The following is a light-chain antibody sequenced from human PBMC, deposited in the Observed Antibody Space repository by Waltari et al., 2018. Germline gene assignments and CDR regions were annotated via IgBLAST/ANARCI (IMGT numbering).Light chain of an antibody. CDR1: QSISNY. V-gene: IGKV1-39*01. CDR2: AAS. CDR3: QQSYSTLVP. Sequence: DIQMTQSPSSLSASVGDRVTITCRASQSISNYLNWYQQNPGKAPDLLIYAASSLQSGVPSRFSGSGSGTDFTLTISSLQPEDFATYYCQQSYSTLVPFGQGTKLEIK. J-gene: IGKJ2*01.